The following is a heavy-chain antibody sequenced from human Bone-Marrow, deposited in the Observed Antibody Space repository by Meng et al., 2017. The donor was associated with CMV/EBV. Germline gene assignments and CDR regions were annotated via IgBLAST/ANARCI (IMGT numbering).Heavy chain of an antibody. CDR3: ARPQPNAPGGFDY. V-gene: IGHV3-11*06. CDR2: ISSSSSYT. J-gene: IGHJ4*02. D-gene: IGHD3-10*01. Sequence: QVQLVESGGGLVKPGGSLSLSCAASGFTFSDYYMSWIRQAPGKGLEWVSYISSSSSYTNYADSVKGRFTISRDNAKNSLYLQMNSLRAEDTAVYYCARPQPNAPGGFDYWGQGTLVTVSS. CDR1: GFTFSDYY.